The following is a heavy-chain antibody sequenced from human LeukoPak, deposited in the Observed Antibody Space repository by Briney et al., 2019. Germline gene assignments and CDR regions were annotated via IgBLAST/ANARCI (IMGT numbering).Heavy chain of an antibody. CDR3: ARLFYDFWSGHYYYYMDV. CDR2: ISYSGSS. V-gene: IGHV4-39*01. D-gene: IGHD3-3*01. J-gene: IGHJ6*03. CDR1: GGSISSSTYY. Sequence: SETLSLTCTVSGGSISSSTYYWGWIGQPPGKGLEWIGSISYSGSSYYNPSLKSRVTISVDTSKNQFSLKVSSVTAADTAVYYCARLFYDFWSGHYYYYMDVWGKGTTVTVSS.